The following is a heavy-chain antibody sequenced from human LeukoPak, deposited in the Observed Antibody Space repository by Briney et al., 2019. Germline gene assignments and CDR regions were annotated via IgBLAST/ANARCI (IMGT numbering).Heavy chain of an antibody. V-gene: IGHV4-39*07. CDR2: IYYSGST. CDR1: GGSISSSSYY. CDR3: ARNDFWSGAIGRNWFDP. D-gene: IGHD3-3*01. Sequence: SETLSLTCTVSGGSISSSSYYWGWIRQPPGKGLEWIGSIYYSGSTYYNPSLKSRVTISVDTSKNQFSLKLSSVTAADTAVYYCARNDFWSGAIGRNWFDPWGQGTLVTVSS. J-gene: IGHJ5*02.